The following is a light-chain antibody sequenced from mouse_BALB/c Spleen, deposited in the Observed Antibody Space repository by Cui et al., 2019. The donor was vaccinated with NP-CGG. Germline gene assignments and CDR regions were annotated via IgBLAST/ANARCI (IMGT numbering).Light chain of an antibody. CDR1: TGGVTTTND. V-gene: IGLV1*01. CDR2: GTN. CDR3: VLWCSNHWV. J-gene: IGLJ1*01. Sequence: QAVVTQESALTTSPGEIVTLTCRSSTGGVTTTNDANWVQEKPDHLFTGLIGGTNNRVPGVPARFSGSLIGDKAALTITGAQTEDEAIYFCVLWCSNHWVFGGGTKLTVL.